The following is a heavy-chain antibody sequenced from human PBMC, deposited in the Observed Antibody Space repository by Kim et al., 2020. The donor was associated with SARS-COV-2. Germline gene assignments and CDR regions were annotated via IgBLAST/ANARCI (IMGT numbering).Heavy chain of an antibody. CDR3: ARGWNGDQYGMDV. CDR2: INQYESEK. Sequence: GGSLRLSCAASGFTFSTYFMSWVRQAPGKGLEWVANINQYESEKYYVDSVKGRFTVSRDNAKNSLYLQMNSLRADDTAVYYCARGWNGDQYGMDVWGQVTTVTVSS. D-gene: IGHD1-1*01. V-gene: IGHV3-7*01. CDR1: GFTFSTYF. J-gene: IGHJ6*02.